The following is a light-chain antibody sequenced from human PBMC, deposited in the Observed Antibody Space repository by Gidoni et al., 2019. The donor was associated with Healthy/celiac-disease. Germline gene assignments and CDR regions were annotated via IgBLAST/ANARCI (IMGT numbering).Light chain of an antibody. CDR3: QQRGEWPPGAA. Sequence: EVLLTQSPATLSLSPGERATVSCWASQIIGRSLAWYQQRPGQTPRRLIYESSRRAAGTPARFSGSGSGTDFSLTITNPEPEDSATYYCQQRGEWPPGAAFGQGTRLEI. V-gene: IGKV3-11*01. J-gene: IGKJ5*01. CDR2: ESS. CDR1: QIIGRS.